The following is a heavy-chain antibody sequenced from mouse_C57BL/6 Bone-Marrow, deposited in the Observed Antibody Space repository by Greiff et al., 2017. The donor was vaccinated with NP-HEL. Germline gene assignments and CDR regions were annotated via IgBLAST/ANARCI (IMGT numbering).Heavy chain of an antibody. CDR2: FNYDGSST. CDR3: ARDSHRWTFAY. D-gene: IGHD2-3*01. V-gene: IGHV5-16*01. CDR1: GFTFSDYY. Sequence: EVKLVESEGGLVQPGSSMKLSCTASGFTFSDYYMACVRQFPEKGLEWVANFNYDGSSTYYLDSLKSRFIISRDNAKNILYLQMSSLKSEDKATYYCARDSHRWTFAYWGQEALVTGSS. J-gene: IGHJ3*01.